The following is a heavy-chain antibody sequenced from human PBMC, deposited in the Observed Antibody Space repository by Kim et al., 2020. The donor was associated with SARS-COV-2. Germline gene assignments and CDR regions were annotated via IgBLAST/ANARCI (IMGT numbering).Heavy chain of an antibody. J-gene: IGHJ4*02. D-gene: IGHD2-2*01. V-gene: IGHV4-31*03. CDR2: ISYSGNS. Sequence: SETLSLTCSVSGGSIRSGGEFWTWIRQHPAKGLEWIGYISYSGNSHYSPSLRSRVSISLQTSENQFSLELTSLTAADTAGDYCARGQPLDYWGQGILVT. CDR1: GGSIRSGGEF. CDR3: ARGQPLDY.